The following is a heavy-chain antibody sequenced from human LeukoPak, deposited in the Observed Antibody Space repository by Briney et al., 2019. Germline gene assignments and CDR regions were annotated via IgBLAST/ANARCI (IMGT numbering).Heavy chain of an antibody. V-gene: IGHV4-34*01. CDR2: INHSGSA. D-gene: IGHD2-2*01. CDR1: GGSFSGYY. CDR3: ASDTSLVLNCSSTSCQEYYFDY. Sequence: SETLSLTCAVYGGSFSGYYWSWIRQPPGKGLEWLGEINHSGSANYNTSLKSRVTISVDTSKNQFSLKLSSVTAADTAVYYCASDTSLVLNCSSTSCQEYYFDYWGQGTLVTVSS. J-gene: IGHJ4*02.